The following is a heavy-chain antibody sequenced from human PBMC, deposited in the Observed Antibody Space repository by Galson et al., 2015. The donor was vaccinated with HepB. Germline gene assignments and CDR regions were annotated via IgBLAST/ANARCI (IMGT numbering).Heavy chain of an antibody. CDR3: VRDRTYKGGNFFDF. J-gene: IGHJ4*02. CDR1: VFSFSEYS. D-gene: IGHD3-10*01. Sequence: SLRLSCAASVFSFSEYSMSWIRQAPGKRPEWVANIRYDENEYYYADLVKGRFTISRDNARNSVFLQMSSLRRDDTAVYYCVRDRTYKGGNFFDFWGQGALVTVSS. V-gene: IGHV3-7*03. CDR2: IRYDENEY.